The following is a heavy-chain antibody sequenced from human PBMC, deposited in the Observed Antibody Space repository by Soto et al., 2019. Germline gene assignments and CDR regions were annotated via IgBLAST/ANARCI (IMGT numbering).Heavy chain of an antibody. CDR1: EITFSTYN. Sequence: EVQLVESGGGLVKPGGSLRLSCAASEITFSTYNMNWFRQAPGKGLEWVSYISSDSSHIYYADAVKGRFTISRDNAKNSLYLQMTSLKVEDTAIYYCARDSGYCGGGDCYSGAFDIWGQGTMVTVSS. CDR2: ISSDSSHI. J-gene: IGHJ3*02. V-gene: IGHV3-21*01. D-gene: IGHD2-15*01. CDR3: ARDSGYCGGGDCYSGAFDI.